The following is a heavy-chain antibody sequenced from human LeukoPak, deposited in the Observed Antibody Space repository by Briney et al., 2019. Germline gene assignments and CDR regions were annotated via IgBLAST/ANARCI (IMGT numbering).Heavy chain of an antibody. CDR2: IEQDGSEK. J-gene: IGHJ1*01. V-gene: IGHV3-7*01. Sequence: GGSLRLSCAASGFTFSSYWMSWVRQAPGKGLEWVANIEQDGSEKYYVDSVKGRFTISRDNAKNSLYLQMNSLRAEDTAVYYCARVKDVNDDIMFHHWGQGTLVTVSS. D-gene: IGHD3-9*01. CDR3: ARVKDVNDDIMFHH. CDR1: GFTFSSYW.